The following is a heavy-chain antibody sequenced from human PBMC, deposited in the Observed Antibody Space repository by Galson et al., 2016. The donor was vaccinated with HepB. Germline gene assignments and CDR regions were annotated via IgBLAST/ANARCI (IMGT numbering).Heavy chain of an antibody. V-gene: IGHV4-4*01. J-gene: IGHJ4*02. CDR2: MYRDGSS. Sequence: ETLSLTCTVSGDSISNSNWWSWVRQPPGKGLDWIGEMYRDGSSNYSPSLKSRVTISVDTSKSQFSLKLKFVTAADTAVYFCARETYGYFDSWGQGTLVTVSS. D-gene: IGHD3-16*01. CDR3: ARETYGYFDS. CDR1: GDSISNSNW.